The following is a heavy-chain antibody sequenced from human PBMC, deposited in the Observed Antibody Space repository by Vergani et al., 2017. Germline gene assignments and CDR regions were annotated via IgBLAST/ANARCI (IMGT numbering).Heavy chain of an antibody. D-gene: IGHD3-10*01. J-gene: IGHJ6*02. CDR2: IYYSGST. CDR3: AREDGGPTYXFVGRPSEAYYYYYGMDV. CDR1: GGSISSSSYY. Sequence: QLQLQESGPGLVKPSETLSLTCTVSGGSISSSSYYWGWIRQPPGKGLEWIGSIYYSGSTYYNPSLKSRVTISVDTSKNQFSLKRSSVTAADTAVYYCAREDGGPTYXFVGRPSEAYYYYYGMDVWGQGTTVTVSS. V-gene: IGHV4-39*07.